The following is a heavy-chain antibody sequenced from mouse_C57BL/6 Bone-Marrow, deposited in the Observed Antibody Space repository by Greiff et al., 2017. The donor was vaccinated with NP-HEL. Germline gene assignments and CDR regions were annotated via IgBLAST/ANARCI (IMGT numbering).Heavy chain of an antibody. D-gene: IGHD1-1*01. CDR1: GFTFSDYG. Sequence: DVHLVESGGGLVQPGGSLKLSCAASGFTFSDYGMAWVRQAPRKGPGGVAFISNLAYSIYYADTVTGRFTISSANAKNTLYLEMSSLRSEDTAMYYCARHDSSSLYWYFDVWGTGTTVTVSS. CDR3: ARHDSSSLYWYFDV. V-gene: IGHV5-15*01. CDR2: ISNLAYSI. J-gene: IGHJ1*03.